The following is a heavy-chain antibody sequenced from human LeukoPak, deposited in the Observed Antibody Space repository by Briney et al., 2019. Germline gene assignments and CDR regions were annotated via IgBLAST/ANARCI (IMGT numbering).Heavy chain of an antibody. V-gene: IGHV1-2*02. CDR2: INPNSGGT. CDR1: GSSIITYG. J-gene: IGHJ4*02. Sequence: ASVKVSCKASGSSIITYGITWVRQAPGQGLEWMGWINPNSGGTNYAQKFQGRVTMTRDTSISTAYMELSRLRSDDTAVYYCARDVLLWFGEFPDWGQGTLVTVSS. CDR3: ARDVLLWFGEFPD. D-gene: IGHD3-10*01.